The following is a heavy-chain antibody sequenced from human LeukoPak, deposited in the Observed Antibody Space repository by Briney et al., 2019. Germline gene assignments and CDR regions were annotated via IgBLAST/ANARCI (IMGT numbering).Heavy chain of an antibody. Sequence: PSETLSLTCTVSGGSISSSSYDWGWIRQPPGKGLEWIGSIYYSGSTYYNPSLKSRVTISVDTSKNQFSLKLSSVTAADTAVYYCARAHVLLWFGQLLTDAFDIWGQGTMVTVSS. V-gene: IGHV4-39*07. CDR2: IYYSGST. CDR1: GGSISSSSYD. J-gene: IGHJ3*02. CDR3: ARAHVLLWFGQLLTDAFDI. D-gene: IGHD3-10*01.